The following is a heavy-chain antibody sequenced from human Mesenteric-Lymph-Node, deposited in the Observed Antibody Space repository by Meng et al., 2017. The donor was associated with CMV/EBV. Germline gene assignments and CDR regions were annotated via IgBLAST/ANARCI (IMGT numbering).Heavy chain of an antibody. CDR3: ARGSTFGA. D-gene: IGHD3-10*01. J-gene: IGHJ5*02. CDR1: GYSISSGYY. V-gene: IGHV4-38-2*02. Sequence: GSLRLSCTVSGYSISSGYYWGWIRQPPGKGLEWIGSIYHSGSTYYNPSLKSRVTISVDTSKNQFSLKLSSVTAADTAVYYCARGSTFGAWGQGTLVTSPQ. CDR2: IYHSGST.